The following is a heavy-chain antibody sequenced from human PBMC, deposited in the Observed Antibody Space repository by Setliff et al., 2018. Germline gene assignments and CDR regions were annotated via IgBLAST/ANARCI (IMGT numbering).Heavy chain of an antibody. Sequence: GASVKVSCKASGYTFNSYGITWVRQAPGQGLEWMGWISCYDGNTRYARKIQGRATMTTDTSTTTAYMELRSLTSDDTAVYYCARVRSCGVDCSTGVGGPYYFDHWGQGTLVTV. CDR1: GYTFNSYG. D-gene: IGHD2-21*02. CDR3: ARVRSCGVDCSTGVGGPYYFDH. CDR2: ISCYDGNT. V-gene: IGHV1-18*01. J-gene: IGHJ4*02.